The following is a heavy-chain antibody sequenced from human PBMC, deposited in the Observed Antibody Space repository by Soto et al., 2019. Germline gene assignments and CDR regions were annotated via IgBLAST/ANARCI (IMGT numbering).Heavy chain of an antibody. CDR1: GFSLTTSGVG. V-gene: IGHV2-5*02. Sequence: QITLKESGPTLVKPTQTLTLTCTFSGFSLTTSGVGVGWIRQPPGKALEWLALIYWDDDKRYSPSLKSRLSITKVTSKNQVVLTLTNVDPVDTATYYCARRPFYSRGWYFDYWGQGTLVTVSS. CDR2: IYWDDDK. CDR3: ARRPFYSRGWYFDY. D-gene: IGHD6-19*01. J-gene: IGHJ4*02.